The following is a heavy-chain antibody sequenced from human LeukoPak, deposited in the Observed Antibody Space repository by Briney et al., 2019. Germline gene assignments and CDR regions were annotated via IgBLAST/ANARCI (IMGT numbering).Heavy chain of an antibody. Sequence: GGSLRLSCAASGFTFNTYSMNWVRQAPGQGLEWVSYISSSSSTISYADSVKGRFTISRDDAKNSLYLQMNSLREDDTAVYYCARVRDSSWYDFDYWGQGTLVTVSS. CDR1: GFTFNTYS. D-gene: IGHD6-13*01. CDR3: ARVRDSSWYDFDY. CDR2: ISSSSSTI. J-gene: IGHJ4*02. V-gene: IGHV3-48*02.